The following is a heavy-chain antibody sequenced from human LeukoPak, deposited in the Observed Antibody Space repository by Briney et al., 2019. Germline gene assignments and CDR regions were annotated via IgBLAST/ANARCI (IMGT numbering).Heavy chain of an antibody. Sequence: GASVKVSCKASGYTFTSYYMHWVRQAPGQGLEWMGIINPSGGSTSYAQKFQGRVTMTRDTSTSTVYTELSSLRSEDTAVYYCARGQRGYGSGSYYKLDWFDPWGQGTLVTVSS. D-gene: IGHD3-10*01. CDR2: INPSGGST. CDR3: ARGQRGYGSGSYYKLDWFDP. CDR1: GYTFTSYY. J-gene: IGHJ5*02. V-gene: IGHV1-46*01.